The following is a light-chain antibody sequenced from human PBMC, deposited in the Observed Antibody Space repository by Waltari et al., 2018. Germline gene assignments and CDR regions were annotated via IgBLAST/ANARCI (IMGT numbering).Light chain of an antibody. J-gene: IGLJ2*01. CDR3: LVHYGGVGV. Sequence: QTVVTPEPSLTVSPGATVSPTCASSTAAVTSTYFASWFQQKPGQAPRALIYSTTNRHTWTPARFSGSLLGGKAALTLSGVQPEDEAEYYCLVHYGGVGVFGGGTKLTVL. CDR1: TAAVTSTYF. CDR2: STT. V-gene: IGLV7-43*01.